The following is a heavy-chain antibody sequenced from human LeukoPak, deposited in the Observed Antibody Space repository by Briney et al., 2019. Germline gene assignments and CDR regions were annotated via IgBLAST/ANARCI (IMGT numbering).Heavy chain of an antibody. J-gene: IGHJ5*02. D-gene: IGHD3-3*01. Sequence: SQTLSLTCTVSGGSISSGDYYWSWIRQPPGKGLEWIGYIYYSGSTYYNPSLKSRVTISVDTSKNQFSLKLSSVTAADTAVYYCARGETTIFGVVIGPWGQGTLVTVSS. CDR3: ARGETTIFGVVIGP. CDR1: GGSISSGDYY. V-gene: IGHV4-30-4*08. CDR2: IYYSGST.